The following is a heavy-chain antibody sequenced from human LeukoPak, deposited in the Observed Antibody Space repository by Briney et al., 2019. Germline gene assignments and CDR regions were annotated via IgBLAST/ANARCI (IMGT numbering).Heavy chain of an antibody. Sequence: GGSLRLSCAASGFTFSDYYVTWIRQAPGKGLEWVSYISSSGSAIYYADSVKGRFTISRDYAKNSLYLQMNSLRAEDTAVYYCARDRDDTGWYQNAIDSWGQGTLVTVSS. J-gene: IGHJ4*02. D-gene: IGHD6-19*01. CDR3: ARDRDDTGWYQNAIDS. CDR2: ISSSGSAI. CDR1: GFTFSDYY. V-gene: IGHV3-11*01.